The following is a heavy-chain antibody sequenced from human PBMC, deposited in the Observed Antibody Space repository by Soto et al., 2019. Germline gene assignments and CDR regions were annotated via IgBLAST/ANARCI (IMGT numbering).Heavy chain of an antibody. V-gene: IGHV1-8*01. CDR3: ATGFGIVGATAGY. CDR1: GYTFTSYD. J-gene: IGHJ4*02. Sequence: ASVKVSCKASGYTFTSYDINWVRQATGQGLEWMGWMNPNSGNTGYAQKFQGRVTMTRNTSISTAYMELSSLRSEDTAVYYCATGFGIVGATAGYWGQETLVTVSS. D-gene: IGHD1-26*01. CDR2: MNPNSGNT.